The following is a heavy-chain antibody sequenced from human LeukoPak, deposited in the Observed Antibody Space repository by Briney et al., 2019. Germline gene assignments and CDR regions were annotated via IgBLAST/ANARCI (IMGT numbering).Heavy chain of an antibody. CDR1: GFTFSGYW. V-gene: IGHV3-7*01. CDR3: ARDNHDFWSGYYAH. D-gene: IGHD3-3*01. CDR2: IKQDGSEK. Sequence: GGSLRLSCAASGFTFSGYWMSWVRQAPGKGLEWVANIKQDGSEKYYVDSVKGRFTISRDNAKNSLYLQMNSLRAEDTAVYYCARDNHDFWSGYYAHWGQGTLVTVSS. J-gene: IGHJ4*02.